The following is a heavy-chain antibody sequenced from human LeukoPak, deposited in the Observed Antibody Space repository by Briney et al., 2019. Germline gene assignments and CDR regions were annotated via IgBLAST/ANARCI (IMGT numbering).Heavy chain of an antibody. V-gene: IGHV3-33*01. CDR2: IWSDGSNK. CDR1: GLSFSNYA. CDR3: ARGYSGVRGYPNFFDS. D-gene: IGHD3-22*01. J-gene: IGHJ5*01. Sequence: GGSLRLSCAASGLSFSNYAMHWVRQAPGKGLEWVAAIWSDGSNKYYKDFVKGRFTISRDNSKSTLYLQMDSLRVDDSALYYCARGYSGVRGYPNFFDSWGQGTLVTVSS.